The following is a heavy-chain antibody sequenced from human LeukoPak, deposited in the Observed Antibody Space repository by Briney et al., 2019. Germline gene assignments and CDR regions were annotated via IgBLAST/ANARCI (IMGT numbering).Heavy chain of an antibody. CDR2: IHQTKYT. Sequence: SETLSLTCGVRGVSFSGNYWSWIRQSPGKGLEWIGEIHQTKYTTYNPSLKSGVTIWEDKSVKKFSLTVTSVTAADTAIYYCARIRCSPGDDSCYNYWGRGTLVTVSS. D-gene: IGHD2-21*01. CDR1: GVSFSGNY. CDR3: ARIRCSPGDDSCYNY. V-gene: IGHV4-34*01. J-gene: IGHJ4*02.